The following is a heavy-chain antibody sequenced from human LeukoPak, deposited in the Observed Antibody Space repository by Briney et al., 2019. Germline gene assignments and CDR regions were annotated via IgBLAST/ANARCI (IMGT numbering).Heavy chain of an antibody. CDR3: AKEYGYTYGEFDY. J-gene: IGHJ4*02. D-gene: IGHD5-18*01. CDR1: GFTFRTSG. Sequence: GGSLRLSCAASGFTFRTSGMSWVRQAPGKGLEWVSAISGSGVSTYYADSVKGRFTISRDNSKNTLYLQMDSLRAEDTAVYYCAKEYGYTYGEFDYWGQGTLVTVSS. CDR2: ISGSGVST. V-gene: IGHV3-23*01.